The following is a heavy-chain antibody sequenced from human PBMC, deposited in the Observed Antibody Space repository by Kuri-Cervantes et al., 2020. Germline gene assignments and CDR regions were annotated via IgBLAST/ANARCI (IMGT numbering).Heavy chain of an antibody. J-gene: IGHJ4*02. V-gene: IGHV4-59*01. CDR3: VRLGDFLGAY. CDR1: DDSINKYY. Sequence: SETLSLTCTVSDDSINKYYYNWIRQPPGKGLEWIGYIYYTGDTNYNPSLKSRITISRDASKNQFSLNLRSVTAADTAVYYCVRLGDFLGAYWGQGTLVTVSS. D-gene: IGHD2-21*02. CDR2: IYYTGDT.